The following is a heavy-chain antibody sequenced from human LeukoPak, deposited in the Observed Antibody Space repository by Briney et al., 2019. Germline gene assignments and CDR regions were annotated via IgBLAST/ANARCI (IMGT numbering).Heavy chain of an antibody. CDR2: ISSSSSYI. V-gene: IGHV3-21*01. CDR1: GFTFSSYS. J-gene: IGHJ4*02. Sequence: GGSLRLSCAASGFTFSSYSMNWVRQAPGKGLEWVSSISSSSSYIYYADSVKGRFTISRDNAKNSLYLQMNSLGAEDTAVYYCARDSHRHGYNAFWGQGTPVTVSS. CDR3: ARDSHRHGYNAF. D-gene: IGHD5-24*01.